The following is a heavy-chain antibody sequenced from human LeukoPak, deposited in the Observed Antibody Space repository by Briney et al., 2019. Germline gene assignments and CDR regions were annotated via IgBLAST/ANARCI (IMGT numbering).Heavy chain of an antibody. CDR2: IDGDYNT. Sequence: GGSLRLSCAASGFTFSSYGMHWVRQAPGKGLEWVSSIDGDYNTFYADSVKGRFAISRDNAKNSLYLQMNGLRAEDTAVYYCARDPAEADCWGQGTLVTVSS. V-gene: IGHV3-21*06. CDR3: ARDPAEADC. CDR1: GFTFSSYG. J-gene: IGHJ4*02.